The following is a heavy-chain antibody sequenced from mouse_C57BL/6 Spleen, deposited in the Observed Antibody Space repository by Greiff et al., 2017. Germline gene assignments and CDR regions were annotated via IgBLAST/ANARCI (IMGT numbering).Heavy chain of an antibody. D-gene: IGHD1-1*01. CDR1: GYTFTTYP. CDR2: FHPYNDDT. CDR3: ARGGPYYGSSYWYFDV. J-gene: IGHJ1*03. Sequence: QVQLKESGAELVKPGASVKMSCKASGYTFTTYPIEWMKQNHGKSLEWIGNFHPYNDDTKYNEKFKGKATLTVEKSSSTVYLELSRLTSDDSAVYYCARGGPYYGSSYWYFDVWGTGTTVTVSS. V-gene: IGHV1-47*01.